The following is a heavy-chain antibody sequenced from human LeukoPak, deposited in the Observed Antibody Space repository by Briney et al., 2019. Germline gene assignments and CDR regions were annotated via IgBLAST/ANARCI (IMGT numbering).Heavy chain of an antibody. CDR1: GFTFSRHW. CDR2: IKHDGSEK. D-gene: IGHD2-15*01. Sequence: GGSLRLSCAASGFTFSRHWMTWVRQAPGKGLEWVANIKHDGSEKNYVDSVKGRFTISRDNAKNTLYLQMNSLRAEDTAVYYCAKGRNGRKGYYYYYYGMDVWGQGTTVTVSS. CDR3: AKGRNGRKGYYYYYYGMDV. V-gene: IGHV3-7*03. J-gene: IGHJ6*02.